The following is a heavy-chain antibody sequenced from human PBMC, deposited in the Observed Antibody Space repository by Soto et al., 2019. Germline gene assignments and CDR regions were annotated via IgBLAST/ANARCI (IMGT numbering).Heavy chain of an antibody. CDR3: ARTPEDTGRDLVYYAMDV. Sequence: SETLSLTCTVSGGSISSGVYYWTWIRQHPGKGLDWIGYIYYSGSTYYNPSLKSRVTISVDTSKNQFSLKLSSVTAADTAVYYCARTPEDTGRDLVYYAMDVWGQGTTVTVSS. CDR1: GGSISSGVYY. CDR2: IYYSGST. V-gene: IGHV4-31*02. J-gene: IGHJ6*02.